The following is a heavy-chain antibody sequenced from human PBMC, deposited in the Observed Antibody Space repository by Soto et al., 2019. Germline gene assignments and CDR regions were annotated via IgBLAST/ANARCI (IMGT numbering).Heavy chain of an antibody. CDR2: ISGSGGST. Sequence: GGSLRLSCAASGFTFSSYAMSWVRQAPGKGLEWVSAISGSGGSTYYADSVKGRFTISRDNSKNTLYLQMNSLRAEDTAVYYCAKHPVPGSGSYPNWFDPWGQGTLVTVSS. D-gene: IGHD3-10*01. CDR1: GFTFSSYA. V-gene: IGHV3-23*01. J-gene: IGHJ5*02. CDR3: AKHPVPGSGSYPNWFDP.